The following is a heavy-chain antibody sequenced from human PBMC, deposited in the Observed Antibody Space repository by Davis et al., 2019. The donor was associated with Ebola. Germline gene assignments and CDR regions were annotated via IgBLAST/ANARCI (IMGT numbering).Heavy chain of an antibody. V-gene: IGHV5-51*01. D-gene: IGHD5-24*01. Sequence: GESLKISCQGSGYSFPNYWIGWVRQMPGKGLEWMGIIYPDDSDTRYSPSFQGHVTISADKSISTAYLQWSSLKASDTAIYYCARGTNGYNPGGYFDSWGQGTLVTVSS. CDR3: ARGTNGYNPGGYFDS. CDR1: GYSFPNYW. CDR2: IYPDDSDT. J-gene: IGHJ4*02.